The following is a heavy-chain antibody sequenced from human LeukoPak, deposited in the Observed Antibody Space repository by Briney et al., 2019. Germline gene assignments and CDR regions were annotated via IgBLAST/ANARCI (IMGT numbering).Heavy chain of an antibody. D-gene: IGHD3-10*01. CDR1: GGSIISYY. CDR2: IYYSGRT. Sequence: SETPSLTCTVSGGSIISYYWTWIRQPPGKRLEWIGNIYYSGRTDYNPSLKSRATISVDTSKNQFSLKLSSVTAADTAVYYCARDQYYYGSGTPFDPWGQGTLVTVSS. J-gene: IGHJ5*02. CDR3: ARDQYYYGSGTPFDP. V-gene: IGHV4-59*12.